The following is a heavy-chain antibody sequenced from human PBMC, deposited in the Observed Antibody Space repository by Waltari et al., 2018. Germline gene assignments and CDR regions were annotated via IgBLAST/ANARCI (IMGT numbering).Heavy chain of an antibody. CDR1: GGSFSGYY. CDR2: INHSGST. V-gene: IGHV4-34*01. CDR3: ARRRPRLTIVVVITLDYGMDV. J-gene: IGHJ6*02. Sequence: QVQLQQWGAGLLTPSETLSLTCAVYGGSFSGYYWSWIRQPPGKGMAWIGEINHSGSTNYNPSLKSRVTISVDTSKNQFSLKLSSVTAADTAVYYCARRRPRLTIVVVITLDYGMDVWGQGTTVTVSS. D-gene: IGHD3-22*01.